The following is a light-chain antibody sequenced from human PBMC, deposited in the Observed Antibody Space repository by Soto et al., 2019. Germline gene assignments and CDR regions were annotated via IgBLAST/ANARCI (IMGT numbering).Light chain of an antibody. CDR2: AAS. V-gene: IGKV1-39*01. J-gene: IGKJ2*01. CDR1: QSISSY. CDR3: QPSYRPLPYT. Sequence: IQMTQSPSSLSASVGDRVTITCRASQSISSYLNWYQQKPGKAPKLLIYAASSLQSGVPSRFSGSGSGTDFTLLISSLQPEVFATYYCQPSYRPLPYTLRQGPKLQIK.